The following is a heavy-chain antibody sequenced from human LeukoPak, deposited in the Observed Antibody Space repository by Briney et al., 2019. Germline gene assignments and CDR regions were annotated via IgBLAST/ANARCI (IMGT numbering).Heavy chain of an antibody. Sequence: GGSLRLSCAASGSTFRNYGMHWVRQATGKGLEWVSFIWSDGNNRFYADSVKGRFTISRDNSKSMLYLQMDTLRAEDTALYYCAKDPGASVSGFYMDVWGKGTTVIVSS. V-gene: IGHV3-30*02. CDR3: AKDPGASVSGFYMDV. J-gene: IGHJ6*03. D-gene: IGHD2-8*02. CDR2: IWSDGNNR. CDR1: GSTFRNYG.